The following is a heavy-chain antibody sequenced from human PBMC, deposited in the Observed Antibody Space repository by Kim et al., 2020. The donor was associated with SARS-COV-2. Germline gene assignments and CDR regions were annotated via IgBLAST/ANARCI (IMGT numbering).Heavy chain of an antibody. CDR1: GFTFSSYD. CDR2: IGTAGDT. J-gene: IGHJ3*02. D-gene: IGHD3-10*01. Sequence: GGSLRLSCAASGFTFSSYDMHWVRQATGKGLEWVSAIGTAGDTYYPGSVKGRFTISRENAKNSLYLQMNSLRAGDTAVYYCARSYYGSGSYGWDAFDIWGQGTMVTVSS. V-gene: IGHV3-13*01. CDR3: ARSYYGSGSYGWDAFDI.